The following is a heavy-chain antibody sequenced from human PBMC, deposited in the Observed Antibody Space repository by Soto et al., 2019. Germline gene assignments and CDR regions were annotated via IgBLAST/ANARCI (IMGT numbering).Heavy chain of an antibody. CDR1: GFTFSSYE. D-gene: IGHD6-13*01. Sequence: GGSLRLSCAASGFTFSSYEMNWVRQAPGKGLEWVSYISSSGSTIYYADSVKGRFTISRDNAKNSLYLQMNSLRAGDTAVYYCARAAAAANFDYWGQGTLVTVSS. CDR3: ARAAAAANFDY. CDR2: ISSSGSTI. V-gene: IGHV3-48*03. J-gene: IGHJ4*02.